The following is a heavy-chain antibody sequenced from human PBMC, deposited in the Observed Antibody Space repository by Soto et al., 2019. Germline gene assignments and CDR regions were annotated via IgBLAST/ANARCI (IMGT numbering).Heavy chain of an antibody. D-gene: IGHD2-2*01. CDR3: ANRVYHGDFDY. Sequence: EVQLLESGGGLVQPGGSLRLSCAASGFTFSSYAMSWVRQAPGKGLEWVSGISNSGGGTYYADSVKGRFTLSRDNSKNTLYLQMNRLRADDTAVYSCANRVYHGDFDYWGQGTLVTVSS. CDR1: GFTFSSYA. J-gene: IGHJ4*02. V-gene: IGHV3-23*01. CDR2: ISNSGGGT.